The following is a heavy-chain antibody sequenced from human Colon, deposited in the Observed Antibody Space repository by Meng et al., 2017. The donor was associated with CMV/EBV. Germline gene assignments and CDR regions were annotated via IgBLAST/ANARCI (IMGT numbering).Heavy chain of an antibody. D-gene: IGHD3-3*01. CDR1: GFSFSESG. Sequence: VLLVASGGGVVQPGGSLRFSGGASGFSFSESGIHWLRQAPGKGLEWVSFIDTTNHYYADSVKGRFTISRDDSKRMVYLQMNNLKTEDTAMYFCSNGLLGVQGHWGQGTLVTVSS. J-gene: IGHJ4*02. CDR2: IDTTNH. CDR3: SNGLLGVQGH. V-gene: IGHV3-30*02.